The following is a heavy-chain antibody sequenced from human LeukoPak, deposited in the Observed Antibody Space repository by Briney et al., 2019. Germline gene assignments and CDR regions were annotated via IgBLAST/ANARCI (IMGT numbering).Heavy chain of an antibody. J-gene: IGHJ4*02. V-gene: IGHV4-59*01. Sequence: PSETLSLTCTVSGVSINTYFWSWIRQPPGKGLEWIGYVYYNGITNYNPSLKSRVSISLDTSKNQLSLRLNSVTAAEMAVYYCASQLGGTTFHWGQGTLVTVSS. CDR2: VYYNGIT. CDR3: ASQLGGTTFH. CDR1: GVSINTYF. D-gene: IGHD1/OR15-1a*01.